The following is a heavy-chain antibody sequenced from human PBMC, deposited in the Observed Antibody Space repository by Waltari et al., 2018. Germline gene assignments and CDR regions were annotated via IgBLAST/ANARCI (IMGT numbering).Heavy chain of an antibody. CDR3: ARGYFRAARVDAFDI. J-gene: IGHJ3*02. CDR1: GFTFSSYE. Sequence: EVQLVESGGGLVQPGGSLRLSCAASGFTFSSYEMNWVRQAPGKGLEWVSYISSSGSTIYYADSVKGRFTISRDNAKNSLYLQMNSLRAEDTAVYYCARGYFRAARVDAFDIWGQGTMVTVSS. CDR2: ISSSGSTI. D-gene: IGHD3-10*01. V-gene: IGHV3-48*03.